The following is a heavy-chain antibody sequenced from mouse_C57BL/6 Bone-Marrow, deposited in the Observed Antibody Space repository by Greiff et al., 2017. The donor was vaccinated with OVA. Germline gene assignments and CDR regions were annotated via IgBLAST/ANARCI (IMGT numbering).Heavy chain of an antibody. Sequence: EVQLVESGGGLVKPGGSLKLSCAASGFTFSSYAMSWVRQTPEKRLEWVATISDGGSYTYYPDNVKGRFTISRDNAKNNLYLQMSHLKSEDTAMYYCARDDYDYVLFAYWGQGTLVTVSA. V-gene: IGHV5-4*01. CDR1: GFTFSSYA. CDR2: ISDGGSYT. D-gene: IGHD2-4*01. CDR3: ARDDYDYVLFAY. J-gene: IGHJ3*01.